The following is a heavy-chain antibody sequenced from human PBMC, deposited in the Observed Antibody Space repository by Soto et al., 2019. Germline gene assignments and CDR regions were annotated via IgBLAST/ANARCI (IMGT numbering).Heavy chain of an antibody. Sequence: SLRLSCAASGFTFSSYAMHWVRQAPGKGLEWVAVISYDGSNKYYADSVKGRFTISRDNSKNTLYLQMNSLRAEDTAVYYCARDSSTYGMDVCGQGTTVTVSS. D-gene: IGHD3-3*02. CDR3: ARDSSTYGMDV. V-gene: IGHV3-30-3*01. CDR1: GFTFSSYA. J-gene: IGHJ6*02. CDR2: ISYDGSNK.